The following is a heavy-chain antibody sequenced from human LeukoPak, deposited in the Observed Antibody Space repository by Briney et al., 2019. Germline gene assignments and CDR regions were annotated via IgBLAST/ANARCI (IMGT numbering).Heavy chain of an antibody. Sequence: SVKVSCKASVGTFSSYAISWVRQAPGQGLEWMGRIIPIFGTANYAQKFQGRVTITTDESTSTAYMELSSLRSEDTAVYYCARDKGSGSGGYFFFDYWGQGTLVTVSS. J-gene: IGHJ4*02. CDR1: VGTFSSYA. V-gene: IGHV1-69*05. CDR3: ARDKGSGSGGYFFFDY. D-gene: IGHD2-15*01. CDR2: IIPIFGTA.